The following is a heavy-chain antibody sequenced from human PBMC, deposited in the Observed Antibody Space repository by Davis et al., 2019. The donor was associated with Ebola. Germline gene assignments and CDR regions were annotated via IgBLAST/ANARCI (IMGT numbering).Heavy chain of an antibody. J-gene: IGHJ6*02. CDR3: ARAYDFWSGYPYYYYGMDV. D-gene: IGHD3-3*01. V-gene: IGHV4-61*08. CDR2: IYYSGST. CDR1: GGSISSGDYY. Sequence: SETLSLTCTVSGGSISSGDYYWSWIRQPPGKGLEWIGYIYYSGSTNYNPSLKSRVTISVDTSKNQFSLKLSSVTAADTAVYYCARAYDFWSGYPYYYYGMDVWGQGTTVTVSS.